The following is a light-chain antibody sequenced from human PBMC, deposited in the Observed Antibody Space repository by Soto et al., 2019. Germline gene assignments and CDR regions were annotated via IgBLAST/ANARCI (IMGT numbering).Light chain of an antibody. J-gene: IGKJ5*01. CDR1: QTIRGL. V-gene: IGKV3-11*01. CDR3: QQRHNWPIT. CDR2: DTS. Sequence: EIVLTQSPATLSLSPGERATLSCRTSQTIRGLLNWYQQRPGQAPRLLIYDTSNRATDIPARFSGSGSGTDFILTISSLHPEDFGVYFCQQRHNWPITFGQATRLVIK.